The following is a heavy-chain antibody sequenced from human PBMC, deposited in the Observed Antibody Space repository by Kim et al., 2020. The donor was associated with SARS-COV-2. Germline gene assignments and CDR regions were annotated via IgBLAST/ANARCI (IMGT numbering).Heavy chain of an antibody. D-gene: IGHD3-22*01. J-gene: IGHJ3*02. Sequence: SLKGRLTISRDNSKNTLYLQMNSLRAEDTAVYYCARSITMIVVALGAFDIWGQGTMVTVSS. CDR3: ARSITMIVVALGAFDI. V-gene: IGHV3-30*01.